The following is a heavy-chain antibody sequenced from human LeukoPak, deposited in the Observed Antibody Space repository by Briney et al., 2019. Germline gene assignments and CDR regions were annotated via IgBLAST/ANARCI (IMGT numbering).Heavy chain of an antibody. CDR1: GYTFTSYD. Sequence: VASVKVSCKASGYTFTSYDINWVRQATGQGLEWMGWMNPNSGNTGYAQKFQGRVTITRNTSISTAYMELSSLRSEDTAVYFCARGFRGDNFDYWGQGTLVTVSS. D-gene: IGHD7-27*01. CDR3: ARGFRGDNFDY. V-gene: IGHV1-8*03. CDR2: MNPNSGNT. J-gene: IGHJ4*02.